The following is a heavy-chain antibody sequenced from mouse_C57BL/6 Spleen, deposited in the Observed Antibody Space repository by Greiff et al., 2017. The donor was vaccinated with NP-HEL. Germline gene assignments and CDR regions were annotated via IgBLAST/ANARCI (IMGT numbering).Heavy chain of an antibody. V-gene: IGHV1-4*01. CDR3: ASAGFGYFDV. CDR1: GYTFTSDT. Sequence: QVQLKQSGAELARPGASVKMSCKASGYTFTSDTLHWVKQRPGQGLEWIGYINPSSGYTKYNQKFKDKTTLTADTSSSTAYMQLSSLTSEDSAVYYCASAGFGYFDVWGTGTTVTVSS. J-gene: IGHJ1*03. CDR2: INPSSGYT.